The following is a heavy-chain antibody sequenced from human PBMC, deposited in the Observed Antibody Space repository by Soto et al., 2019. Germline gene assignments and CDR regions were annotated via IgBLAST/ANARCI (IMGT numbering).Heavy chain of an antibody. CDR3: AREWLAAAGHSGAFDI. CDR2: IYYSGST. V-gene: IGHV4-31*03. CDR1: GGSISSGGYY. Sequence: TLSLTCTVSGGSISSGGYYWSWIRQHPGKGLEWIGYIYYSGSTYYNPSLKSRVTISVDTSKNQFSLKLSSVTAADTAVYYCAREWLAAAGHSGAFDIWGQGTMVTVSS. D-gene: IGHD6-13*01. J-gene: IGHJ3*02.